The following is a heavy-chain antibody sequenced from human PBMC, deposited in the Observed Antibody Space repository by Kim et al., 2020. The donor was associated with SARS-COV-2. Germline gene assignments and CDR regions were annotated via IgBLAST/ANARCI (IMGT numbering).Heavy chain of an antibody. CDR1: GFPFSNSA. CDR2: ISHDGSKE. J-gene: IGHJ4*02. Sequence: LSLTCAASGFPFSNSAMHWVRQAPGKGLEWMAVISHDGSKEYYGDSVKGRFTISRDNSRNTLSLQMNSLRGEDTAVYSCVKDREYCSGGTCYNGILDHWGQGTLVTVSS. D-gene: IGHD2-15*01. V-gene: IGHV3-30*18. CDR3: VKDREYCSGGTCYNGILDH.